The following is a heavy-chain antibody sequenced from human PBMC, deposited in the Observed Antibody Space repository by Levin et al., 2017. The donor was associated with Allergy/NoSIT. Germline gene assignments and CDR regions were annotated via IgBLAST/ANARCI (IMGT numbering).Heavy chain of an antibody. J-gene: IGHJ6*02. V-gene: IGHV4-34*01. Sequence: SQTLSLTCAVYGGSFSGSYWSWIRQPPGKGLEWIGEINHSGSTNYNPSLKSRVTISLDTSKNQFSLKLSSVTAADTAVYYCARGNVYERDWNYDYYYGLDGWGQGTTVTVSS. CDR1: GGSFSGSY. CDR3: ARGNVYERDWNYDYYYGLDG. CDR2: INHSGST. D-gene: IGHD1-1*01.